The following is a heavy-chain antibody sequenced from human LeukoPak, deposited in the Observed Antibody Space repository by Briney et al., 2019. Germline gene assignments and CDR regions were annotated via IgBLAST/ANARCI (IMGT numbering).Heavy chain of an antibody. V-gene: IGHV5-51*01. CDR1: GYSFTSYW. CDR3: ARQGGSPSDPRTPTATDY. D-gene: IGHD1-26*01. J-gene: IGHJ4*02. CDR2: IYPGDSDT. Sequence: KFGESLKISCKGSGYSFTSYWIGWVRQMPGKGLEWMGIIYPGDSDTRYSPSFQGQVTISADKSISTAYLQWSSLKASDTAMYYCARQGGSPSDPRTPTATDYWGQGTLVTVSS.